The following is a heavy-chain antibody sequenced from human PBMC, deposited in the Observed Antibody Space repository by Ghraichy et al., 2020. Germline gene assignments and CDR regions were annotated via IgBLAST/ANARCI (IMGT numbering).Heavy chain of an antibody. Sequence: SGPTLVKPTQTLTLTCTFSGFSLRTSSMRVGWIRQPPGKALEWLARIDWDDDKFYSASLKSRLTTSKDTSKNQVVLSMTNTDPVDTATYYCARILSGSHFDSWGQGILVTVSS. J-gene: IGHJ4*02. D-gene: IGHD1-26*01. CDR3: ARILSGSHFDS. V-gene: IGHV2-70*04. CDR2: IDWDDDK. CDR1: GFSLRTSSMR.